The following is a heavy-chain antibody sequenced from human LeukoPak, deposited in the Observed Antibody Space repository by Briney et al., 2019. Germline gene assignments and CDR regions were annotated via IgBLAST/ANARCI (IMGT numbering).Heavy chain of an antibody. Sequence: ASVKVSCKASGGTFSSYAISRVRQAPGQGLEWMGGIIPIFGTANYAQKFQGRVTITADESTSTAYMELSSLRSEDTAVYYCARDVWAAAGTNFWGQGTLVTVSS. CDR3: ARDVWAAAGTNF. CDR2: IIPIFGTA. CDR1: GGTFSSYA. D-gene: IGHD6-13*01. V-gene: IGHV1-69*01. J-gene: IGHJ4*02.